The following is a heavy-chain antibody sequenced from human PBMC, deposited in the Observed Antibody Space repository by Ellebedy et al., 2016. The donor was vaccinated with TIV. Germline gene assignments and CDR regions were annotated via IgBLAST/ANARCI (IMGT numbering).Heavy chain of an antibody. CDR3: ARSSSGSSEYYYYYYGMDV. CDR2: IYYSGST. V-gene: IGHV4-59*12. J-gene: IGHJ6*02. D-gene: IGHD3-10*01. Sequence: MPSETLSLTCTVSGGSISSYYWSRIRQPPGKGLEWIGYIYYSGSTNYNPSLKSRVTISVDTSKNQFSLKLSSVTAADTAVYYCARSSSGSSEYYYYYYGMDVWGQGTTVTVSS. CDR1: GGSISSYY.